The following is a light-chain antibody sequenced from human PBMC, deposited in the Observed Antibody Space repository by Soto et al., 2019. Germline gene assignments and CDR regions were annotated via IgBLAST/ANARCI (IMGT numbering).Light chain of an antibody. CDR1: HSVTNNY. Sequence: EVVLTQSPGTVSLSPGERATLSVRSSHSVTNNYLAWYQQRPGLAPRLLIYGASSRATGIPDRFSGSGSGTDFTLTISSLQPEDFATYYCQQSYSIPRTFGQGTKVDIK. J-gene: IGKJ1*01. CDR3: QQSYSIPRT. V-gene: IGKV3-20*01. CDR2: GAS.